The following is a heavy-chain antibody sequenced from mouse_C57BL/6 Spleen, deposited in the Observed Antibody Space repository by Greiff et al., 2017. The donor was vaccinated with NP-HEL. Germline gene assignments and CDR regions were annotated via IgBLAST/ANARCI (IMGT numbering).Heavy chain of an antibody. J-gene: IGHJ4*01. V-gene: IGHV1-81*01. CDR2: IYPRSGNT. CDR3: AKGLLGGGYYAMDY. Sequence: VQLQESGAELARPGASVKLSCKASGYTFTSYGISWVKQRTGQGLEWIGEIYPRSGNTYYNEKFKGKATLTADKSSSTAYMELRSLTSEDSAVYFCAKGLLGGGYYAMDYWGQGTSVTVSS. D-gene: IGHD1-1*01. CDR1: GYTFTSYG.